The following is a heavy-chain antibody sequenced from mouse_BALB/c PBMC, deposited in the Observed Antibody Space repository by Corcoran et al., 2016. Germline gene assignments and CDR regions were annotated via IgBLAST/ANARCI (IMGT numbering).Heavy chain of an antibody. Sequence: QIQLVQSGPELKKPGETVRISCKASGYTFTTAGMQWVQKMPGKGLKWIGWINTHSGVPKYAEDFKGRFAFSLETSASTAYLQISNLKNEDTATYFCARLCYYYAMDYWCQGTSVTVSS. CDR3: ARLCYYYAMDY. J-gene: IGHJ4*01. CDR1: GYTFTTAG. CDR2: INTHSGVP. V-gene: IGHV9-4*02.